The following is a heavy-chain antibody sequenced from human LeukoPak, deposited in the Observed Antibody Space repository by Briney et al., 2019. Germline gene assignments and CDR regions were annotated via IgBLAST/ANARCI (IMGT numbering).Heavy chain of an antibody. CDR3: ARDRGLSYYYYGMDV. CDR2: IYYSGST. J-gene: IGHJ6*02. Sequence: SETLSLTCAVYGGSFNDYYWTWIRQPPGKGLEWIGYIYYSGSTNYNPSLKSRVTISVDTSKNQFSLKLSSVTAADTAVYYCARDRGLSYYYYGMDVWGQGTTVTVSS. D-gene: IGHD1-26*01. V-gene: IGHV4-59*01. CDR1: GGSFNDYY.